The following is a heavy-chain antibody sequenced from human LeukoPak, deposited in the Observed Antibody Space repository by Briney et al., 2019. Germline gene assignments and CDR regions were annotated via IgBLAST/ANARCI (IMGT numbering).Heavy chain of an antibody. CDR3: ATGTPLTTVTTLDYYYYYMDV. Sequence: ASVKVSCKAFGYTFTGYWMHWVRQAPGQGPEWMGVISPSGGSTIYAQKFKGRVTLTRDMSTSTDYLELSSLRSEDTAVYYCATGTPLTTVTTLDYYYYYMDVWGKGTTVTISS. CDR2: ISPSGGST. J-gene: IGHJ6*03. D-gene: IGHD4-17*01. V-gene: IGHV1-46*01. CDR1: GYTFTGYW.